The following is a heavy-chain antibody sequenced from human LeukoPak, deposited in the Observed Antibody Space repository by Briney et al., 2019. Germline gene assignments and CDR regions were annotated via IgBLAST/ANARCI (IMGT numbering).Heavy chain of an antibody. CDR2: ISSFSGTI. Sequence: GGSLRLSCAASGFTFSSYSMNWVRQTPGKGLEWVSYISSFSGTIYYADSVKGRFTISRDNAKNSLYLQMNSLRAEDTAVYYCARDQGGEQSYWGQGTLVTVSS. D-gene: IGHD3-16*01. V-gene: IGHV3-48*01. CDR1: GFTFSSYS. CDR3: ARDQGGEQSY. J-gene: IGHJ4*02.